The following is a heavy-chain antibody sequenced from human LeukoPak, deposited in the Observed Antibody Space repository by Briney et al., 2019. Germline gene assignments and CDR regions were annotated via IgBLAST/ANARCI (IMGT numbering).Heavy chain of an antibody. CDR2: IIHSGGT. J-gene: IGHJ5*02. CDR1: GGSFGSYY. Sequence: AETLSLTCAVYGGSFGSYYWSWIRQPPGKGLEWVGEIIHSGGTNYNPSLKSRITISEDTSKNQFSRKLSSVTAADTAVYYCARGRREYQLPRGFDPWGQGTLVTVSS. V-gene: IGHV4-34*01. D-gene: IGHD2-2*01. CDR3: ARGRREYQLPRGFDP.